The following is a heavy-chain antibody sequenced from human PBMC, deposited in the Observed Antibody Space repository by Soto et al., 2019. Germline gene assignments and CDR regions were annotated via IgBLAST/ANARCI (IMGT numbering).Heavy chain of an antibody. CDR3: ARGPWSYGDYVYYYYGMAV. V-gene: IGHV5-51*01. CDR2: IYPGDSDT. D-gene: IGHD4-17*01. J-gene: IGHJ6*02. CDR1: GYTFTDYW. Sequence: GESLKISCKGSGYTFTDYWIGWVRQLPGKGLEWMGIIYPGDSDTRYSPSFQGQVTITADKSTSTAYLQWNTLKASDTAMYYCARGPWSYGDYVYYYYGMAVPGQRTTVTVSS.